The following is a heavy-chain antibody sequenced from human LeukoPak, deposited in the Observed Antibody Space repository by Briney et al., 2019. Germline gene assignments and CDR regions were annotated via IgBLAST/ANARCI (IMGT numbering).Heavy chain of an antibody. CDR1: GGTFSSYA. V-gene: IGHV1-69*05. CDR2: IIPIFGTA. CDR3: ARAGTYGGNYYMDV. Sequence: ASVKVSCKASGGTFSSYAISWVRQAPGQGLEWMGRIIPIFGTANYAQKFQGRVTITTDESTSTAYMELSSLRSEDTAVYYCARAGTYGGNYYMDVWGKGTTVTVSS. J-gene: IGHJ6*03. D-gene: IGHD4-23*01.